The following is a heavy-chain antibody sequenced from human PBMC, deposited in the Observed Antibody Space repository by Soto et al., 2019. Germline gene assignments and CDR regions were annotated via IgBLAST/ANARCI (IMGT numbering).Heavy chain of an antibody. CDR1: GFSFTDYY. D-gene: IGHD3-10*01. CDR2: ISSSGSTI. J-gene: IGHJ3*01. Sequence: QVQLVESGEGLVKPGGSLRLSCAASGFSFTDYYMSWIRQAPGKGLKWLSYISSSGSTIYYADSVKGRFTISRDSAKNSLYLQMNSLSAEDPAVYYCARRIYSSGSGRAFDVWGQGTMVTVSS. V-gene: IGHV3-11*01. CDR3: ARRIYSSGSGRAFDV.